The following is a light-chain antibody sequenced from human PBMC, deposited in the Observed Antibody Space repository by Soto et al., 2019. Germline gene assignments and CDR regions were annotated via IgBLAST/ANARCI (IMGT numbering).Light chain of an antibody. CDR2: DAS. V-gene: IGKV1-5*01. CDR1: QSISSW. CDR3: QNYNSFPST. Sequence: DIQMTQSPSTLSASVGDRVTITCRASQSISSWLAWYQQKPGKAPKLLIYDASSLESGVPSRFSGSGSGTEFTLTISSLQPDDIATATTQNYNSFPSTLAQETKVDIK. J-gene: IGKJ1*01.